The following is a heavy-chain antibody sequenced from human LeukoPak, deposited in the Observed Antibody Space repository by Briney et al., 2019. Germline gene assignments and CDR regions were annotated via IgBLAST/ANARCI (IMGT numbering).Heavy chain of an antibody. CDR3: ARTSIAARRADFDY. V-gene: IGHV1-2*02. J-gene: IGHJ4*02. CDR2: INSNSGGT. CDR1: GYTFTDYY. Sequence: ASVKVSCKTSGYTFTDYYIHWVRQAPGQGLEGMGWINSNSGGTSYAQKFQGRVTLTRDTPTKTAYMELNGLTSDDTAVYYCARTSIAARRADFDYWGQGTVVTVSS. D-gene: IGHD6-6*01.